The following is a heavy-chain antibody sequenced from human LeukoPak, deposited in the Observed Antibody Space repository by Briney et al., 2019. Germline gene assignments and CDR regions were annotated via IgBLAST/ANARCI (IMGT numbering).Heavy chain of an antibody. CDR2: ISAYNGNT. Sequence: ASVKVSCKASGYTFTSYGISWVRQAPGQGLEWMGWISAYNGNTNYAQKLQGRVTMTTDTSTSTAYMELRSLRSDDTAVYYCARDSPIAAAGTNPVRETYYYYYMDVWGKGTTVTISS. D-gene: IGHD6-13*01. J-gene: IGHJ6*03. V-gene: IGHV1-18*01. CDR1: GYTFTSYG. CDR3: ARDSPIAAAGTNPVRETYYYYYMDV.